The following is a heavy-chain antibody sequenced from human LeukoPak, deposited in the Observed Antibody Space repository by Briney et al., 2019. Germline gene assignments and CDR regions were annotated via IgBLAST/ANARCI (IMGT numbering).Heavy chain of an antibody. CDR2: ISYSGTT. J-gene: IGHJ4*02. Sequence: SETLSLTCSVSGDSIRSGSFYWGWIRQPPGKGLEWIGSISYSGTTYYNPSLNSRVTISVDTSKNQFSLKLNSVTAADTAVYFCARQKYYYGSESFYPFDYWGQGTLVTASS. CDR3: ARQKYYYGSESFYPFDY. CDR1: GDSIRSGSFY. V-gene: IGHV4-39*01. D-gene: IGHD3-10*01.